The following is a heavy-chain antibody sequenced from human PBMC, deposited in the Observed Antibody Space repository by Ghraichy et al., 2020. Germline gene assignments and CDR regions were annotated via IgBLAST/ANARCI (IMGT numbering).Heavy chain of an antibody. V-gene: IGHV4-59*01. J-gene: IGHJ3*02. Sequence: SETPSLTCTVSGGSISSYYWSWIRQPPGKGLEWIGYIYYSGSTNYNPSLKSRVTISVDTSKNQFSLKLSSVTAADTAVYYCARYNIVVDRGAFDIWGQGTMVTVSS. CDR2: IYYSGST. CDR3: ARYNIVVDRGAFDI. D-gene: IGHD2-21*01. CDR1: GGSISSYY.